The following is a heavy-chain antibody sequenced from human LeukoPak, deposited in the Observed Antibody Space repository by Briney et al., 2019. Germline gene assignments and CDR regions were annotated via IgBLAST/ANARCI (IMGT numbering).Heavy chain of an antibody. CDR2: ISAYNGNT. V-gene: IGHV1-18*01. Sequence: ASVKVSCKASGYTFTSYGISWVRQAPGQGLEWMGWISAYNGNTNYAQKLQGRVTMTTDTSTSTAYMELRSLRSDDTAVYYCARAVEGYSGSKDFDYWGQGTLVTVSS. CDR1: GYTFTSYG. CDR3: ARAVEGYSGSKDFDY. J-gene: IGHJ4*02. D-gene: IGHD1-26*01.